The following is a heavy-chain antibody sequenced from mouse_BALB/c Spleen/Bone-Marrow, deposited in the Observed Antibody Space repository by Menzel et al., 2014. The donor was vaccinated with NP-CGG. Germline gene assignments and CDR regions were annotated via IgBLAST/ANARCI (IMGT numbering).Heavy chain of an antibody. V-gene: IGHV3-5*02. Sequence: DVQLQESGPGLVKPSQTVSLTCTVTGISITTGNYRWSWIRQFPGNKLEWIGYIYYSGTITYNPSLTSRTTITRDTSKNRFFLEMNSLTAEDTATYYCARYYGNYFDYWGQGTTLTVSS. D-gene: IGHD2-1*01. J-gene: IGHJ2*01. CDR1: GISITTGNYR. CDR3: ARYYGNYFDY. CDR2: IYYSGTI.